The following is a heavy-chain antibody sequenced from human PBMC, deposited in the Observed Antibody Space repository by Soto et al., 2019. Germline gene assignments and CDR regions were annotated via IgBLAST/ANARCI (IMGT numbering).Heavy chain of an antibody. CDR2: ISAYNGNT. Sequence: ASVKVSCKASGYTFTSYGISWVRQAPGQGLEWMGWISAYNGNTNYAQKLQGRVTMTTDTSTSTAYMELRSLRSDDTAVYYCARVPYYYDFWSGYSNYYYYYMDVWGKGTTVTVSS. V-gene: IGHV1-18*01. J-gene: IGHJ6*03. CDR1: GYTFTSYG. CDR3: ARVPYYYDFWSGYSNYYYYYMDV. D-gene: IGHD3-3*01.